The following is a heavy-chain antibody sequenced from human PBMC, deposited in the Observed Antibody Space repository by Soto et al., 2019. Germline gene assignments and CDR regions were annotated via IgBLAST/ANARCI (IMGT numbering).Heavy chain of an antibody. J-gene: IGHJ3*02. CDR2: IIPIFGTA. CDR3: ARDHGDGSTGAFDI. Sequence: QVQLVQSGAEVKKPGSSVKVSCKASGGTFSSYAISWVRQAPGQGLEWMGGIIPIFGTANYAQKFQGRVTITADESTSTAYRELSSLSSEDTAVYYCARDHGDGSTGAFDIWGQGTMVTVSS. CDR1: GGTFSSYA. D-gene: IGHD1-26*01. V-gene: IGHV1-69*01.